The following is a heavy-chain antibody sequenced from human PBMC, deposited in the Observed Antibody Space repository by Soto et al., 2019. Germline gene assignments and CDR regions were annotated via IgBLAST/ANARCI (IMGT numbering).Heavy chain of an antibody. V-gene: IGHV4-59*08. CDR1: GGSISSYY. Sequence: PLSLTCTVSGGSISSYYWSWIRQPPGKGLEWIGYIYYSGSTNYNPSLKSRVTISVDTSKNQFSLKLSSVTAADTAVYYCARLGIGVAGIEDYSMAVWGKWTTVTVSS. CDR3: ARLGIGVAGIEDYSMAV. J-gene: IGHJ6*03. D-gene: IGHD6-19*01. CDR2: IYYSGST.